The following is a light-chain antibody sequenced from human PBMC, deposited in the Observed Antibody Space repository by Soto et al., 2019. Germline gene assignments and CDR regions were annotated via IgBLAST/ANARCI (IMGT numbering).Light chain of an antibody. CDR2: GAS. J-gene: IGKJ2*01. V-gene: IGKV3-15*01. CDR1: QSVSSN. Sequence: EIVMTQSPATLSVSPGERATLSCRASQSVSSNLAWYQQKPGQAPRLLIYGASTRATGIPARFSGSGSGTEFTLTISSLQSEDFAFYHCQQYNNWPPYTFGQGTKLEIK. CDR3: QQYNNWPPYT.